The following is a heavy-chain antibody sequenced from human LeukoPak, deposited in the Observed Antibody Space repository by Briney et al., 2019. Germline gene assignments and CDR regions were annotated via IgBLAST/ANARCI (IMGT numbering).Heavy chain of an antibody. CDR3: GKDLHYSVAMDV. D-gene: IGHD2-21*01. V-gene: IGHV3-53*01. CDR2: IYSGGRT. CDR1: GFTVSSNY. J-gene: IGHJ6*02. Sequence: PGGSLRLSCAASGFTVSSNYMSWVRQAPGKGLEWVSVIYSGGRTYYADSVKGRFTISRDNSKNTLYLQMNNLRAEDTALYYCGKDLHYSVAMDVWGQGTTVTVSS.